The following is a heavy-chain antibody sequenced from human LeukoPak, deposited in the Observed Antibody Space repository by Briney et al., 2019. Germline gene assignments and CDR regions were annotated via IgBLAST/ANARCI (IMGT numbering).Heavy chain of an antibody. V-gene: IGHV4-31*03. CDR2: IYYSGST. D-gene: IGHD3-9*01. CDR3: ARDMTDWWFDP. J-gene: IGHJ5*02. CDR1: GGSISSGGYY. Sequence: SQTLSLTCTVSGGSISSGGYYWSWIRQHPGKGLEWIGYIYYSGSTHYDPSLKSRVTISVDTSKNQFSLKLSSVTAADTAVYYCARDMTDWWFDPWGQGTLVTVSS.